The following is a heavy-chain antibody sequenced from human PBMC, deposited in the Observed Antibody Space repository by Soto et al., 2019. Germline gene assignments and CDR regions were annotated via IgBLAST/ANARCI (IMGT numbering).Heavy chain of an antibody. Sequence: GASVKVSCKASGYTFTSYYMHWVRQAPGQGLEWMGIINPSGGSTSYAQKFQGRVTMTRDTSMSTVYMELSSLRSEDTAVYYCAIYCSGGSCYSGDFDYWGQGTLVTVSS. J-gene: IGHJ4*02. CDR3: AIYCSGGSCYSGDFDY. D-gene: IGHD2-15*01. CDR2: INPSGGST. V-gene: IGHV1-46*03. CDR1: GYTFTSYY.